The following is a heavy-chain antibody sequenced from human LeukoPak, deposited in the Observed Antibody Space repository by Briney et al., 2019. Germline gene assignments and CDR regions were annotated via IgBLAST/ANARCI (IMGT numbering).Heavy chain of an antibody. J-gene: IGHJ5*02. Sequence: PSETLSLTCTVSGGSISSGGYYWGWIHQPPGKGLEWIGSIYYSGSTYYNPTLKSRVTISVDTSKNQFSLKLSSVTAADTAVYYCAREGDRRFGETTPNWFDPWGQGTLVTVSS. CDR1: GGSISSGGYY. CDR3: AREGDRRFGETTPNWFDP. D-gene: IGHD3-10*01. CDR2: IYYSGST. V-gene: IGHV4-39*07.